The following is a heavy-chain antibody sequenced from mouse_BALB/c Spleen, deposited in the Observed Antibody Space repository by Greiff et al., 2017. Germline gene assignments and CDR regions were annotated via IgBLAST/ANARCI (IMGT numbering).Heavy chain of an antibody. V-gene: IGHV1S81*02. Sequence: QVQLQQSGAELVKPGASVKLSCKASGYTFTSYYMYWVKQRPGQGLEWIGEINPSNGGTNFNEKFKSKATLTVDKSSSTAYMQLSSLTSEDSAVYYCTRRGDYDHGFDYWGQGTTLTVSS. CDR2: INPSNGGT. D-gene: IGHD2-4*01. CDR3: TRRGDYDHGFDY. CDR1: GYTFTSYY. J-gene: IGHJ2*01.